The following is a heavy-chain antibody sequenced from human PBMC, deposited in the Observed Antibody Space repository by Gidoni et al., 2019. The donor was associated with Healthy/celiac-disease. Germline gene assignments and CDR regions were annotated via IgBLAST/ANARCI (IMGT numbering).Heavy chain of an antibody. CDR2: IRGSGGST. CDR1: GFTFSSYA. D-gene: IGHD6-19*01. Sequence: EVQLLESGGGLVQPGGSLRLSFAASGFTFSSYAMSWVGQAPGKGLEWVSAIRGSGGSTYYADSVKGRFTISRDNAKNTLYLKMNSLRAEDTAVYYCAQNIAVGNWGQGTLVTVSS. J-gene: IGHJ4*02. CDR3: AQNIAVGN. V-gene: IGHV3-23*01.